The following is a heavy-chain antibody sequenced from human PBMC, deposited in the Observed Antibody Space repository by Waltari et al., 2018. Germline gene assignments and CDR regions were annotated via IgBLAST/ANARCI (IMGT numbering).Heavy chain of an antibody. V-gene: IGHV1-18*01. J-gene: IGHJ4*02. D-gene: IGHD4-17*01. CDR1: GYTFTSYG. CDR3: ARSYDPTVTNPDFDY. CDR2: ISAYNGNT. Sequence: QVQLVQSGAEVKKPGASVKVSCKASGYTFTSYGISWVRQAPGQGLEWMGGISAYNGNTNYAQKLQGRVTMTTDTSTSTAYMELRSLRSDDTAVYYCARSYDPTVTNPDFDYWGQGTLVTVSS.